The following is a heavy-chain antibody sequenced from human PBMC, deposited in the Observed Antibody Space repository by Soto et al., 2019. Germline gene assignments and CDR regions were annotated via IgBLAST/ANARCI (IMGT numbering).Heavy chain of an antibody. CDR1: GGSISSYY. CDR3: ARVAVTTNIVYYYYMDV. Sequence: QVQLQESGPGLVKPSETLSLTCTVSGGSISSYYWSWIRQPPGKGLEWIGYIYYSGSTSYNPSLKSRVTISVDTSKNQFSLKLSSVTAADTAVYYCARVAVTTNIVYYYYMDVWGKGTTVTVSS. CDR2: IYYSGST. V-gene: IGHV4-59*01. D-gene: IGHD4-17*01. J-gene: IGHJ6*03.